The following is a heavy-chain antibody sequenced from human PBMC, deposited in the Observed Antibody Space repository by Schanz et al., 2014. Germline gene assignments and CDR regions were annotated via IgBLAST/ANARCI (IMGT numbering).Heavy chain of an antibody. CDR1: GFTFSSYA. Sequence: QVQLVESGGGVVQPGRSLRLSCVASGFTFSSYAMHWVRQAPGKGLEWVAVISYDGSHKDYADSVKGRFTISRDNSKKNRERKSNSLRAEDEAVEEGEVDRQQLVGRIGYYYGMDVWGQGTTVTVSS. V-gene: IGHV3-30*04. CDR2: ISYDGSHK. D-gene: IGHD6-13*01. J-gene: IGHJ6*02. CDR3: EVDRQQLVGRIGYYYGMDV.